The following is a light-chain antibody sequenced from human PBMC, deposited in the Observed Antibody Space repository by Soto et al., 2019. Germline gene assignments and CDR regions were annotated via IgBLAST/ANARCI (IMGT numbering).Light chain of an antibody. CDR2: DAS. J-gene: IGKJ1*01. V-gene: IGKV1-5*01. CDR3: PQYHMAWWT. Sequence: DIQMTQSPSTLSAYVGDRVSITCRASQSIDTWLAWYQQKPGKAPSLLIFDASILESGVPSRFRGSGSWTRFTVTIRSLQTPEFASYYCPQYHMAWWTFGHGTRVAI. CDR1: QSIDTW.